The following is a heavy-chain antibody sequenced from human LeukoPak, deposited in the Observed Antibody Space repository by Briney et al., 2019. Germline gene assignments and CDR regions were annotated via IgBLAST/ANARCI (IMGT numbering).Heavy chain of an antibody. CDR2: ISSSGSTI. D-gene: IGHD1-26*01. Sequence: PGGSLRLSCAASGFTFSSYEMNWVRQAPGKGLEWVSYISSSGSTIYYADSVRGRFTNSRDNAKNSLYLQMNSLRAEDTAVYYCARAEGISGSYYRYYYYYMDVWGKGTTVTVSS. CDR1: GFTFSSYE. J-gene: IGHJ6*03. CDR3: ARAEGISGSYYRYYYYYMDV. V-gene: IGHV3-48*03.